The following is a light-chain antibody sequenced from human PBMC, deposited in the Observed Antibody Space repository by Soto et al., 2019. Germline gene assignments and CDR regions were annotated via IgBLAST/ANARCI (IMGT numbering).Light chain of an antibody. CDR3: QQYNNWPPWT. CDR1: QSVSSS. J-gene: IGKJ1*01. Sequence: ETVMTQSPATLSVSPGERATLSCRASQSVSSSLAWYQQKPGQPPRVLIYGASTRATGIPARFSGSGSGTEFTLTIISLESEDFAVYYCQQYNNWPPWTFGQGTKVEIK. CDR2: GAS. V-gene: IGKV3-15*01.